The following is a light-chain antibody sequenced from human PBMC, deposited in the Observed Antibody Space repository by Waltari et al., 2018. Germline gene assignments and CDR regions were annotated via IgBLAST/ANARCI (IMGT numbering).Light chain of an antibody. CDR2: DVS. Sequence: QSALTQPRSVSVSPGQSVTISCTGTRSIVDEYNFISLYRQHPGEAPKLMIYDVSKRPSGVPGRFSGSKSGNTASLTISGLQAEDEADYYCFSYASSYTSWVFGGGTKLTVL. CDR3: FSYASSYTSWV. V-gene: IGLV2-11*01. J-gene: IGLJ3*02. CDR1: RSIVDEYNF.